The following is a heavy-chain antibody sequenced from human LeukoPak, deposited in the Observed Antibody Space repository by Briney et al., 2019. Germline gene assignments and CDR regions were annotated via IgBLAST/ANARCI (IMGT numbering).Heavy chain of an antibody. V-gene: IGHV3-15*01. CDR3: ATDLLDD. CDR1: GFAFSNAW. CDR2: IKRTSDGGTT. J-gene: IGHJ4*02. Sequence: GGSLRLSCAASGFAFSNAWMSWVRQAPGEGLEWVGRIKRTSDGGTTDYAAPVKGRFTISRDDSKNMVYLQMNSLATEDTAVYYCATDLLDDWGQGTLVTVSS.